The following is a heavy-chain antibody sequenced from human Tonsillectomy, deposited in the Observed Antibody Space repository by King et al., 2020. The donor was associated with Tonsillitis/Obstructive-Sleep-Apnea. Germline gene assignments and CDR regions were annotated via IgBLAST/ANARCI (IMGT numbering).Heavy chain of an antibody. CDR3: ARDYSDSGILPVFIVDP. V-gene: IGHV7-4-1*02. CDR1: GYSFTTYA. D-gene: IGHD5-12*01. Sequence: QLVQSGSELKKPGASVKVSCKASGYSFTTYAMNWVRQAPGQGLEWMGWINTNTGNPTYAQGFTGRFVFSLDTSVSTAYLQISSLKAEDTAVYYCARDYSDSGILPVFIVDPWGQGTLVTVSS. J-gene: IGHJ5*02. CDR2: INTNTGNP.